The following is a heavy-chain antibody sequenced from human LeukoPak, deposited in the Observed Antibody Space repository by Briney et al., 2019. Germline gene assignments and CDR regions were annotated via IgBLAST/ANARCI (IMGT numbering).Heavy chain of an antibody. CDR2: ISGSGGST. CDR1: GFTFSSYA. D-gene: IGHD4-17*01. Sequence: PGGSLRLSCAASGFTFSSYAMSWVRQAPGKGLEWVSAISGSGGSTYYADSVKGRFTISKDNSKNTLYLQMNSLRAEDTAVYYCAKLRDGDPVGYFDYWGQGTLVTVSS. CDR3: AKLRDGDPVGYFDY. J-gene: IGHJ4*02. V-gene: IGHV3-23*01.